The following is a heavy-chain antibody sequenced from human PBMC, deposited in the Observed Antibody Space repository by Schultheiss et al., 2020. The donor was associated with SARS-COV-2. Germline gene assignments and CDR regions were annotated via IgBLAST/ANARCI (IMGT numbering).Heavy chain of an antibody. Sequence: GGSLRLSCAASGFTFSTFAMSWVRQPPGKGLEWVSSISGSGGSTYYADSVKGRFTISRHNSKNTLYLQMNSLRAEDTAVYYCARAGDGIGGYYFDYWGQGTLVTVSS. J-gene: IGHJ4*02. D-gene: IGHD3-16*01. CDR3: ARAGDGIGGYYFDY. V-gene: IGHV3-23*01. CDR1: GFTFSTFA. CDR2: ISGSGGST.